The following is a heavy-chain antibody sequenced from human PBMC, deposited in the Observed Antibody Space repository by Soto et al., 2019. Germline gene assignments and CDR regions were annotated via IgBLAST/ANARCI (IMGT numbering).Heavy chain of an antibody. Sequence: PSETLSLTCAVYGESFSDYYWSWIRQPPGKGLEWIGEINHSGSMNYNPSLKSRVTMSVDTSKNQFSLNLNSVTAADTAVYYCARWPRYGSGSYYYYYSGLDVWGQGTTVTVSS. CDR3: ARWPRYGSGSYYYYYSGLDV. J-gene: IGHJ6*02. CDR1: GESFSDYY. CDR2: INHSGSM. V-gene: IGHV4-34*01. D-gene: IGHD3-10*01.